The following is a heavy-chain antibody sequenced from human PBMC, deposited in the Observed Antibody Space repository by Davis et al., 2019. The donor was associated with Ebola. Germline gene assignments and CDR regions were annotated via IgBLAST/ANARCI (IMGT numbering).Heavy chain of an antibody. CDR1: GFTFSTYS. CDR3: ARDSDGFGELLYDY. J-gene: IGHJ4*02. CDR2: ISSSSSTI. D-gene: IGHD3-10*01. V-gene: IGHV3-48*02. Sequence: PGGSLRLSCVVSGFTFSTYSMNWVRQAPGKGLEWVSYISSSSSTIYYADSVKGRFTISRNNAKNSLYLQMNSLRDEDTAVYYCARDSDGFGELLYDYWGQGTLVTVSS.